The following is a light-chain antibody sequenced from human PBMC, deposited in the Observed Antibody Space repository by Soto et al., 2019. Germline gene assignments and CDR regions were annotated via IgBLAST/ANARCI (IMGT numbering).Light chain of an antibody. CDR2: GAS. CDR1: QSLSSSY. J-gene: IGKJ1*01. Sequence: EIVLTQSPGTLSLSPGERATLSCRASQSLSSSYLVWYQQKPGQAPRLLIYGASSRATGIPDRFSGSGSGTDFTLTISRLEPEDVAVYYCQQYYTNSWSFGQGTKVEIK. V-gene: IGKV3-20*01. CDR3: QQYYTNSWS.